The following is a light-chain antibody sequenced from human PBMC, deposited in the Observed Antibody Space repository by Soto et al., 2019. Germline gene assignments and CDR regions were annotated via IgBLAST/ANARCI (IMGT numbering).Light chain of an antibody. V-gene: IGKV1-5*01. CDR2: DVS. CDR3: QQYNSYTWT. CDR1: QSVSSW. Sequence: DIQMTQSPSTLSASVGDRVNITCRASQSVSSWLAWYQQKPGKAPKLLIYDVSSLESGVPSRFSGSGPGTEFTLTISSLQPDDFATYYCQQYNSYTWTFGQGTKWIS. J-gene: IGKJ1*01.